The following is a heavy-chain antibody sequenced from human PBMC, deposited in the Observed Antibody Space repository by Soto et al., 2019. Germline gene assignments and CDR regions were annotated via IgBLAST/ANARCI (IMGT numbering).Heavy chain of an antibody. J-gene: IGHJ1*01. CDR3: AKTGGVQWLVHRYFQH. Sequence: GGSLRLSCAASGFTFSSYAMSWVRQAPGKGLEWVSAISGSGGSTYYADSVKGRFTISRDNSKNTLYLQMNSLRAEDTAVYYCAKTGGVQWLVHRYFQHWGQGTLVTVSS. CDR1: GFTFSSYA. D-gene: IGHD6-19*01. V-gene: IGHV3-23*01. CDR2: ISGSGGST.